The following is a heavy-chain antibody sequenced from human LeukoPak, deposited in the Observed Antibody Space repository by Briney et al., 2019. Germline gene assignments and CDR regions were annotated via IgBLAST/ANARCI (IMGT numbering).Heavy chain of an antibody. Sequence: GGSLRLSCAASGFTFSNYEMNWVRQAPGKGLEWLSYITSSGRTTDYADSVKGRFTISRDNAKNSLYMQLNSLRVEDTAVYYCARERQGSNWDPFDYWGQGTLVTVSS. D-gene: IGHD6-13*01. J-gene: IGHJ4*02. CDR2: ITSSGRTT. V-gene: IGHV3-48*03. CDR3: ARERQGSNWDPFDY. CDR1: GFTFSNYE.